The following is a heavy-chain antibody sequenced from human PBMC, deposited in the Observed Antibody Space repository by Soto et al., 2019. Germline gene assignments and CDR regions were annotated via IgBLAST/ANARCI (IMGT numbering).Heavy chain of an antibody. CDR2: IYDSGNT. Sequence: SETLSLTCGVSGDSITTYKWWTWVRQTPGKGLEWIGEIYDSGNTRYNPSLKSRVTISKDTSKNELSLKLNSVTVADTAVYYCATCQLGQYYYAMDVWGQGTTVTVSS. D-gene: IGHD7-27*01. CDR3: ATCQLGQYYYAMDV. CDR1: GDSITTYKW. J-gene: IGHJ6*02. V-gene: IGHV4-4*02.